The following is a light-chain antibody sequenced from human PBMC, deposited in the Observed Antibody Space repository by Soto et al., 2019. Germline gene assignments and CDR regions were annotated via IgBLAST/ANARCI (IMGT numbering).Light chain of an antibody. Sequence: QSALTQPASVSGSPGQSITISCTGTSNDIGDYNYVSWYQHHPGKAPKLIIYEVTNRPSGVSHRFSGSKSGNTASLTISGLQPDDEAYYYCSSCTGSNTLRIFGGGTKVTVL. CDR3: SSCTGSNTLRI. CDR1: SNDIGDYNY. J-gene: IGLJ2*01. V-gene: IGLV2-14*01. CDR2: EVT.